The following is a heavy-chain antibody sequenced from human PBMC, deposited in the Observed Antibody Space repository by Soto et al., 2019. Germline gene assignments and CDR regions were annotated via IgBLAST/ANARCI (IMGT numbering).Heavy chain of an antibody. CDR3: TREAALGSVDWYDP. CDR1: GFSFSNSE. V-gene: IGHV3-48*03. CDR2: ISASGSTI. J-gene: IGHJ5*02. D-gene: IGHD6-6*01. Sequence: GGSLRLSCEATGFSFSNSEMNWVRQAAGKGLEWISYISASGSTIYYAGSVKGRSTVSRDNAKNRLYLQMTGLRGEDTALYYCTREAALGSVDWYDPWGPGTLVTVSS.